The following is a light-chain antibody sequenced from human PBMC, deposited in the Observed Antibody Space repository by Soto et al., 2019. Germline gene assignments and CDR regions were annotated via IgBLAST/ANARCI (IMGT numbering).Light chain of an antibody. J-gene: IGLJ1*01. CDR2: NNN. CDR3: AAWDDSLNGYV. V-gene: IGLV1-44*01. Sequence: QSVLTQPPSASGTPGQRVTISCSGGGSNIGTNAVNWYQQLPGTAPKLLIYNNNQRPSGVPDRFSGSKSGTSASLAISGLQSEDEADYYCAAWDDSLNGYVFGTGTKVPVL. CDR1: GSNIGTNA.